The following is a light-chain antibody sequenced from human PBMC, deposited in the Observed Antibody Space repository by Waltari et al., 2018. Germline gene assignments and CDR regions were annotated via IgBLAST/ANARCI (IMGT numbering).Light chain of an antibody. Sequence: QSALTQPASVSGSPGQSITISCTGTSSDVGDYNFVSWYQQHPGKAPKFMIYDVSNRPSGVSNRFSGSKSCNTASLTISGLQAEDEADYYCSSYTSSSTLGVFGTGTKVTVL. CDR2: DVS. CDR1: SSDVGDYNF. CDR3: SSYTSSSTLGV. J-gene: IGLJ1*01. V-gene: IGLV2-14*01.